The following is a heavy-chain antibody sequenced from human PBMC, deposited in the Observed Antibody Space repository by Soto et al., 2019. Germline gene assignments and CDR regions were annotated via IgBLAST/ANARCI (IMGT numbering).Heavy chain of an antibody. V-gene: IGHV3-11*01. Sequence: GGSLRLSCAASGFTFSDYYMSWIRQAPGKGLEWVSYISSSGSTIYYADSVKGRFTISRDNAKNSLYLQMNSLRAEDTAVYYCAREGGPYYDFWSGYLKFSEYYYYGMDVWGQGTTVTVSS. CDR1: GFTFSDYY. D-gene: IGHD3-3*01. J-gene: IGHJ6*02. CDR3: AREGGPYYDFWSGYLKFSEYYYYGMDV. CDR2: ISSSGSTI.